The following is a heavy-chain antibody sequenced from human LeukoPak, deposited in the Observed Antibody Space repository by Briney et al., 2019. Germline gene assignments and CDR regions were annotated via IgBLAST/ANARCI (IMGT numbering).Heavy chain of an antibody. Sequence: AGGSLRLSCAASGFTFDDYAMHWVRQAPGKGLEWASGISWNSGSIGYADSVKGRFTISRDNAKNSLYLQMNSLRAEDTALYYCAKDMKDYYDSSGYPDAFDIWGQGTMVTVSS. J-gene: IGHJ3*02. D-gene: IGHD3-22*01. V-gene: IGHV3-9*01. CDR1: GFTFDDYA. CDR3: AKDMKDYYDSSGYPDAFDI. CDR2: ISWNSGSI.